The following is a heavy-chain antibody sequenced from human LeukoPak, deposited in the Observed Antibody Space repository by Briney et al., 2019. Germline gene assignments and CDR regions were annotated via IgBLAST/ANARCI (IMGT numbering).Heavy chain of an antibody. V-gene: IGHV4-59*01. CDR1: GGSMSDYY. J-gene: IGHJ4*02. CDR3: ARGAYGDQVED. Sequence: SETLSLTCTVSGGSMSDYYWSWIRQPPGRGLEWIGYSGNTNYNPSLRSRVIISVDTSKNQFSLKLSPVTAADTAVYYCARGAYGDQVEDWGQGTLVTVSS. D-gene: IGHD4-17*01. CDR2: YSGNT.